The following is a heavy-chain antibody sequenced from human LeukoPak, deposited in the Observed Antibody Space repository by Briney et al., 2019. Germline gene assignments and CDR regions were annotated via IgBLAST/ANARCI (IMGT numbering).Heavy chain of an antibody. CDR2: IYYSGST. CDR1: GGSISSYY. D-gene: IGHD3-22*01. CDR3: ARQAYYYDSSGYSYYFDY. Sequence: RTSETLSLTCTVSGGSISSYYWSWIRQPPGKELEWIGYIYYSGSTNYNPSLKSRVTISVDTSKNQFSLKLSSVTAADTAVYYCARQAYYYDSSGYSYYFDYWGQGTLVTVSS. V-gene: IGHV4-59*01. J-gene: IGHJ4*02.